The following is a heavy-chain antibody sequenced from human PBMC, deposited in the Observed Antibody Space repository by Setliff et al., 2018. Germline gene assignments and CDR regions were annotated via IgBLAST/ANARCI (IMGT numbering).Heavy chain of an antibody. Sequence: PSETLSLTCTVSGGSISSCSYYWGWIRQPPGKGLEWIGSIYYSGSTYYNPSLKSRVTTSVDTSKNQFSLKVDSVTAADTAMYYCARDGDYFGSGNRFDPWGQGTLVTVSS. D-gene: IGHD3-10*01. J-gene: IGHJ5*02. CDR2: IYYSGST. CDR1: GGSISSCSYY. CDR3: ARDGDYFGSGNRFDP. V-gene: IGHV4-39*07.